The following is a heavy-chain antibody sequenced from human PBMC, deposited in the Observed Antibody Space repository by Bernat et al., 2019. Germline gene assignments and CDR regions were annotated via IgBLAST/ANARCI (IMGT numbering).Heavy chain of an antibody. CDR2: IYYSGST. D-gene: IGHD2-8*02. CDR3: AGYVVYAIRIDY. CDR1: GGSISSGGYY. Sequence: QVQLQESGPGLVKPSQTLSLTCTVSGGSISSGGYYWSWIRQHPGKGLEWIGYIYYSGSTYYNPSLKSRVTISVDTSKNQFPLKLSSVTAADTAVYYCAGYVVYAIRIDYWGQGTLVTVSS. V-gene: IGHV4-31*03. J-gene: IGHJ4*02.